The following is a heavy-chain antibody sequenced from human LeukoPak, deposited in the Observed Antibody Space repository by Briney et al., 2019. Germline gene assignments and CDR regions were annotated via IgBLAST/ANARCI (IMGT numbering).Heavy chain of an antibody. CDR1: GFTVSSNY. Sequence: GGSLRLSCAASGFTVSSNYMSWVRQAPGKGLEWVSVIYSGGSTYYADSVKGRFTISRDNSKNTLYLQMNSLSAEDTAVYYCARWTDSSDYYYAHYGMDVWGQGTTVTVSS. J-gene: IGHJ6*02. V-gene: IGHV3-66*01. CDR2: IYSGGST. D-gene: IGHD3-22*01. CDR3: ARWTDSSDYYYAHYGMDV.